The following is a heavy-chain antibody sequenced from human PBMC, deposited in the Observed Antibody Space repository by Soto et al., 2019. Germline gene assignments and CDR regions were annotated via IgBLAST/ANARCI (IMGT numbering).Heavy chain of an antibody. CDR2: IYYSGST. Sequence: QVQLQESGPGLVKPSQTLSLTCTVSGGSISSGGYYWIWIRQHPGKGLEWIGYIYYSGSTYYNPSLKSRVTISVDTSKNQYSLKLSSVTAADTAVYYCASERGRKQWLVREGNWFDPWGQGTLVTVSS. D-gene: IGHD6-19*01. CDR3: ASERGRKQWLVREGNWFDP. J-gene: IGHJ5*02. V-gene: IGHV4-31*03. CDR1: GGSISSGGYY.